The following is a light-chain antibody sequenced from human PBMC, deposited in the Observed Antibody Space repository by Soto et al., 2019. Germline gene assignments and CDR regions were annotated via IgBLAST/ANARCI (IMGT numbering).Light chain of an antibody. CDR3: SSYTAAITLV. Sequence: QSALTQPASVSGSPGQSITISCTGTSSDVGGYNYVSWSQQHPGRAPKLMIFEVTNRPSGVSGRFSGSKSGNTASLTISGLQAEDEADYYCSSYTAAITLVFGTGTKVTVL. CDR1: SSDVGGYNY. CDR2: EVT. V-gene: IGLV2-14*01. J-gene: IGLJ1*01.